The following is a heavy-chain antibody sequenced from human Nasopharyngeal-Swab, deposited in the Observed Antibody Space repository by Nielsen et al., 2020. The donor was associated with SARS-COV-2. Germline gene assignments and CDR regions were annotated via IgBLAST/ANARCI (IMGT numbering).Heavy chain of an antibody. CDR2: ISYDGSNK. CDR1: GFTFSSYG. CDR3: AKDKGSCSSTSCFPDYYYGMDV. V-gene: IGHV3-30*18. Sequence: GESLKISCAASGFTFSSYGMHWVRQAPGKGLEWVAVISYDGSNKYYADSVKGRFTISRDNSKNTLYLQMNSLRAEDTAVYYCAKDKGSCSSTSCFPDYYYGMDVWGQGTTVTVSS. J-gene: IGHJ6*02. D-gene: IGHD2-2*01.